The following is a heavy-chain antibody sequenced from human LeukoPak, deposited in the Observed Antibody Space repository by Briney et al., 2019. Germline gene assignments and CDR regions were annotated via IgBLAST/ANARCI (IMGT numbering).Heavy chain of an antibody. V-gene: IGHV4-31*03. D-gene: IGHD3-22*01. Sequence: ASETLSLTCTVSGGSISSGGYYWSWIRQHPGKGLEWIGYIYYSGSTYYNPSLKSRVTISVDTSKNQFSLKLSSVTAADTAVYYCAYDSSGYYGYFDLWGRGTLVTVSS. CDR1: GGSISSGGYY. CDR2: IYYSGST. J-gene: IGHJ2*01. CDR3: AYDSSGYYGYFDL.